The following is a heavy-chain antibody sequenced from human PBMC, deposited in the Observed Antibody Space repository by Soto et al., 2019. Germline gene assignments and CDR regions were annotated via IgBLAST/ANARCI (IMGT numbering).Heavy chain of an antibody. Sequence: PSETLSLTCTVSGGSISSYYCSWIRQPPGKGLEWIGNIYYSGSTNYNPSLKCRVTISVDTSKNQFSLKLSSVTAAFTAVYYCARLDTCRLSPFDYWGQGTLVTVSS. CDR2: IYYSGST. V-gene: IGHV4-59*08. J-gene: IGHJ4*02. D-gene: IGHD2-2*01. CDR1: GGSISSYY. CDR3: ARLDTCRLSPFDY.